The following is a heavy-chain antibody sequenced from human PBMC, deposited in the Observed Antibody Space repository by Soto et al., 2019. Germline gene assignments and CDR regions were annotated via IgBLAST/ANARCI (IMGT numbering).Heavy chain of an antibody. D-gene: IGHD2-21*01. V-gene: IGHV3-33*06. J-gene: IGHJ4*02. CDR3: AKDRGGGSVVPDY. Sequence: QVQLVESGGGVVQPGRSLRLSCAASGFSFSSYDIHWVRQAPGKGLEWVAVIWYDGSSEYYADSVKGRFSISRDNSKSTVYLQRNGLAAEATAFFYCAKDRGGGSVVPDYWGQGTLVTVSS. CDR2: IWYDGSSE. CDR1: GFSFSSYD.